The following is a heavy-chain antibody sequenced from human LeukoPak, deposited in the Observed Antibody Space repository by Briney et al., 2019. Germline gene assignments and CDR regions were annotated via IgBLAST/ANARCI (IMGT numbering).Heavy chain of an antibody. V-gene: IGHV3-30*18. CDR2: ISYDGSNK. Sequence: PGRSLRLSCAASGFTFSSYGMHWVRQAPGKGLEWVAVISYDGSNKYYADSVKGRFTISRDNSKNTLYLQMNSLRAEDTAVYYCAKDHLDYDSSGYPYWGQGTLVTVSS. D-gene: IGHD3-22*01. CDR3: AKDHLDYDSSGYPY. J-gene: IGHJ4*02. CDR1: GFTFSSYG.